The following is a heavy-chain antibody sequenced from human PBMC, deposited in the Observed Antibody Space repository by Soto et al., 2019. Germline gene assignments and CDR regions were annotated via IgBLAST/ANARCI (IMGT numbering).Heavy chain of an antibody. J-gene: IGHJ4*02. CDR2: IYSGGST. CDR1: GFTVSSTY. Sequence: EVQLVESGGGLVQPGGSLRLTCAASGFTVSSTYMNWVRQAPGKGLEWVSVIYSGGSTYYADSVNGRFIISRDNSKNTVYLQLNSLRAEDTAVYYCAREYPYDWGQGTLVTVSS. V-gene: IGHV3-66*01. D-gene: IGHD2-2*01. CDR3: AREYPYD.